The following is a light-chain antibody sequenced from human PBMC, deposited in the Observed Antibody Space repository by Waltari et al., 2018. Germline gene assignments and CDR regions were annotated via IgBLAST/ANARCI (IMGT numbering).Light chain of an antibody. CDR3: AVWDDSLREV. Sequence: QSVLTQPPSASGTPGQRVTISCSGSSSNIGSHYVYWYQQLPGTAPKLLIYRNDQRPSGVPDRFSGSKSGTSASLAISGLRSEDEANYYCAVWDDSLREVFGGGTRLTVL. CDR1: SSNIGSHY. J-gene: IGLJ3*02. V-gene: IGLV1-47*01. CDR2: RND.